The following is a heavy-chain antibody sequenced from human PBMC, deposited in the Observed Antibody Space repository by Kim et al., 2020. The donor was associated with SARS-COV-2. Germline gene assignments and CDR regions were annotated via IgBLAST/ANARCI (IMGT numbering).Heavy chain of an antibody. D-gene: IGHD1-1*01. CDR3: VRLRGNCNDVQRFDS. CDR1: GYSFTHFW. V-gene: IGHV5-51*01. CDR2: IYPRDSDT. Sequence: GESLMISCKGSGYSFTHFWVGWVRQMPGKGLEWMGIIYPRDSDTRYMPSFQGQVTISANKSITTAYLQGGSLMASDTAMYYCVRLRGNCNDVQRFDSWGQGTLVTV. J-gene: IGHJ5*01.